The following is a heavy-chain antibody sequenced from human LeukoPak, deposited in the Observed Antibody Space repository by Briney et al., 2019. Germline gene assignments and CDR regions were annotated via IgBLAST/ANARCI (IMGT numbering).Heavy chain of an antibody. J-gene: IGHJ4*02. V-gene: IGHV4-4*07. CDR2: IFTSGTT. D-gene: IGHD1-26*01. CDR1: GASISTYY. Sequence: SETLSLTCTVSGASISTYYWSWVRQPAGKRLEWIGRIFTSGTTNYNPSLKSRVTMSVDTSKNQFSLKLSSVTAADTAVYYCARDRDSGSSSNRYYFDYWGQGTLVTVSS. CDR3: ARDRDSGSSSNRYYFDY.